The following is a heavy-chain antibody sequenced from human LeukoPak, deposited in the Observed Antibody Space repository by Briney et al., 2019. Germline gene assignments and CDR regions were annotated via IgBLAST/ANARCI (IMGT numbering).Heavy chain of an antibody. CDR2: IYHSGST. D-gene: IGHD1-26*01. CDR3: ARHSTTGELLGGLDY. V-gene: IGHV4-39*01. J-gene: IGHJ4*02. CDR1: GGSISSYY. Sequence: TASETLSLTCTVSGGSISSYYWSWIRQPPGKGLEWIGSIYHSGSTYYNPSLKSRVTISVDTSKNQFSLKLSSVTAADTAAYYCARHSTTGELLGGLDYWGQGTLVTVSS.